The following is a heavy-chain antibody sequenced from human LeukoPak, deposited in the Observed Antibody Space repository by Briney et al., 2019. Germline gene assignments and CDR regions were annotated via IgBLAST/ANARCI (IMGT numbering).Heavy chain of an antibody. D-gene: IGHD3-10*01. CDR1: TYSISSAYY. J-gene: IGHJ4*02. V-gene: IGHV4-38-2*02. Sequence: SETLSLTCSVSTYSISSAYYWGWIRQPPGKGLQWIGSIYHSGSTSYNPSLKSRVTISVDTSKNQFSLKLSSVTAADTAVYYCARRLYGSGSYYYWGQGTLVTVSS. CDR3: ARRLYGSGSYYY. CDR2: IYHSGST.